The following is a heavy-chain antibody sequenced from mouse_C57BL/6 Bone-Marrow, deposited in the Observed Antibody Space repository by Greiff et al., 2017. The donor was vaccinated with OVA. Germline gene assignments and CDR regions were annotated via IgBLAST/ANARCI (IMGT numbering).Heavy chain of an antibody. Sequence: QVQLQQSGAELVRPGASVTLSCKASGYTFTDYEMYWVKQTPVHGLEWIGAIDPETGGTAYNQKFKGKAILTADKSSSTAYMELRCLTPAASTVYCCTRGDYYGGFDDWGKGTTLTVSS. J-gene: IGHJ2*01. CDR1: GYTFTDYE. V-gene: IGHV1-15*01. CDR3: TRGDYYGGFDD. D-gene: IGHD1-1*01. CDR2: IDPETGGT.